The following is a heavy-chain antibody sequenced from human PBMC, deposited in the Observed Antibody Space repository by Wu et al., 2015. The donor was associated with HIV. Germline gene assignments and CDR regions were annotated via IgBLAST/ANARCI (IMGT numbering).Heavy chain of an antibody. J-gene: IGHJ4*02. Sequence: QVQLVQSGAEVKKPGSSVKVSCKASGGTFSSYAISWVRQAPGQGLEWMGGIIPIFGTANYAQKFQGRVTITTDESTSTAYMELSSLRSEDTAVYYCARGQSIGGYGDYPEGYFDYWGQGTLVTVSS. CDR3: ARGQSIGGYGDYPEGYFDY. D-gene: IGHD4-17*01. V-gene: IGHV1-69*05. CDR1: GGTFSSYA. CDR2: IIPIFGTA.